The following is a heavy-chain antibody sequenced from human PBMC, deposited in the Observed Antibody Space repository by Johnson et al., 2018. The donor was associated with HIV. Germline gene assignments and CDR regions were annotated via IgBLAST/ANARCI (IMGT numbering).Heavy chain of an antibody. CDR1: GFTFSSYD. J-gene: IGHJ3*02. CDR3: AKEGYYYDSKNDAFDI. D-gene: IGHD3-22*01. Sequence: VQLVESGGGLVQPGGSLRLSCAASGFTFSSYDMHWVRQATGKGLEWVSAIGTAGDTYYPGSVKGRFTISRENAKNSLYLQMNSLRAEDTAVYYCAKEGYYYDSKNDAFDIWGQGTMVTFSS. V-gene: IGHV3-13*01. CDR2: IGTAGDT.